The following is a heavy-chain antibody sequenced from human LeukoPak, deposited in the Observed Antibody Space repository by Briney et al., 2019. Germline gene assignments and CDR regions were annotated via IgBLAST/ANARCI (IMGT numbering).Heavy chain of an antibody. CDR2: IYPGDSDT. CDR3: ASGGDYGDYVYYGMGV. V-gene: IGHV5-51*01. Sequence: GESLQISCKGSGYRLSYYWIAWVRQMRGKGLEWMGIIYPGDSDTRYSPSFQGQVTISADKSISTAYLQWSSLKASDTAMYYCASGGDYGDYVYYGMGVWGQGTTVTVSS. D-gene: IGHD2-21*02. J-gene: IGHJ6*02. CDR1: GYRLSYYW.